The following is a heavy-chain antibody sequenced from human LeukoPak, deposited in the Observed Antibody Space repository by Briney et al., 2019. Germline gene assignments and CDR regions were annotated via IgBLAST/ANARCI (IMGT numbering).Heavy chain of an antibody. Sequence: SVKVSCKASGGTFSSYAISWARQAPGQGLEWMGGILPVFGTANYAQKFQGRVTITTDESTSTAYMELSSLRSEDTAVYYCAGTYYYDSSGFDAFDIWGQGTMVTVSS. D-gene: IGHD3-22*01. CDR2: ILPVFGTA. CDR1: GGTFSSYA. J-gene: IGHJ3*02. CDR3: AGTYYYDSSGFDAFDI. V-gene: IGHV1-69*05.